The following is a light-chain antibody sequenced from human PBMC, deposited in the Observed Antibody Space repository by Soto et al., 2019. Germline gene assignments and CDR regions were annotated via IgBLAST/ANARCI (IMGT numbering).Light chain of an antibody. J-gene: IGKJ2*01. CDR1: QSISSSY. V-gene: IGKV3-20*01. CDR2: GAS. CDR3: QQYGGSPPYT. Sequence: VLTQSPDTLSLSPGERATISCRASQSISSSYLAWYQHKPGQAPRLLIYGASSRATGIPHRLSGSGSGTDFTLTISRLEPEDCGVYYCQQYGGSPPYTFGQGTRLEIK.